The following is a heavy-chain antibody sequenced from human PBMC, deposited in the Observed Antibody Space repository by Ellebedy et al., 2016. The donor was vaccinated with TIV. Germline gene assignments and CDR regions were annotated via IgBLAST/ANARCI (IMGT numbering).Heavy chain of an antibody. J-gene: IGHJ4*02. D-gene: IGHD3-10*01. V-gene: IGHV1-69*13. CDR2: IIPLFRTP. CDR1: GVTFNNYA. CDR3: ARDTYGLGSYAN. Sequence: AASVTVSCKVSGVTFNNYALNWVRQAPGQGLDWLGGIIPLFRTPNYAQRFQGRVTITADEYTSTVYMELSSLSSEDTAVYYCARDTYGLGSYANWGQGTPVTVSS.